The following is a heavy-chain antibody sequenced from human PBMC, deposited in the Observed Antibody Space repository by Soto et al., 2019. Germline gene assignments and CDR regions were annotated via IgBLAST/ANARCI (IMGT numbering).Heavy chain of an antibody. CDR1: GFTLSIHA. CDR3: AKEGYVSWFP. Sequence: PGGSLRLSCAVSGFTLSIHASIWVRQGPGKGLEWVSGIDSDGRTFHADSVKGRFTISRDNSKNALYLQMNSLRAEDTAVYYCAKEGYVSWFPWGQGTLVTVSS. D-gene: IGHD2-15*01. V-gene: IGHV3-23*01. J-gene: IGHJ5*02. CDR2: IDSDGRT.